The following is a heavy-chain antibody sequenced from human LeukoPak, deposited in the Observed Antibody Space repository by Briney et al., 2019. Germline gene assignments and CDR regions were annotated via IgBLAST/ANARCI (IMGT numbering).Heavy chain of an antibody. CDR1: GFTVSSNY. V-gene: IGHV3-53*01. Sequence: PGGSLRLSCAASGFTVSSNYMSWVRQAPGKGLEWVSVIYSGGSTYYVDSVKGRFTISRDNSKNTLYLQMNSLRAEDTAVYYCARTISSSGIYYYYYMDVWGKGTTVTVSS. J-gene: IGHJ6*03. D-gene: IGHD6-6*01. CDR2: IYSGGST. CDR3: ARTISSSGIYYYYYMDV.